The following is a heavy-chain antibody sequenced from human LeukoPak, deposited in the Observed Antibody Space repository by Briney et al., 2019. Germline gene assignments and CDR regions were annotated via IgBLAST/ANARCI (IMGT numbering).Heavy chain of an antibody. J-gene: IGHJ4*02. D-gene: IGHD2-21*02. CDR2: INAGNGNT. CDR3: ARDHCGGGCIYYFDY. V-gene: IGHV1-3*01. Sequence: ASVKVSCKASGYTFTCYAMHWVRQAPGQRLEWMGWINAGNGNTKYSQKFQGRVTITRDTSASTAYMELSSLRSEDTAVYYCARDHCGGGCIYYFDYWGQGTLVTVSS. CDR1: GYTFTCYA.